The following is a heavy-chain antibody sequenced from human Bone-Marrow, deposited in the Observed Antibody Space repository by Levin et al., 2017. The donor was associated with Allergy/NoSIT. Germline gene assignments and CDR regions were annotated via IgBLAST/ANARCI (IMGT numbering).Heavy chain of an antibody. CDR2: ISYDGSNK. J-gene: IGHJ4*02. CDR3: ARASGSESFFNWIDQ. D-gene: IGHD3-10*01. V-gene: IGHV3-30*04. CDR1: GFTFSSYA. Sequence: PGGSLRLSCAASGFTFSSYAMHWVRQAPGKGLKWVAVISYDGSNKHYTDSVKGRFTISRDNSKNTLYLQMNSLRVEDTAVYYCARASGSESFFNWIDQWGQGILVTVSS.